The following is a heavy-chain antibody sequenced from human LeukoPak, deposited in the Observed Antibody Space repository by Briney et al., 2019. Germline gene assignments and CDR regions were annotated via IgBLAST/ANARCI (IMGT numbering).Heavy chain of an antibody. CDR2: IRYDGSNK. CDR3: AKGQPRRRGYGYQDYYYMDV. Sequence: PGGSLRLSCAASGFTFSSYGMHWVRQAPGKGLEWVAFIRYDGSNKYYADSVKGRFTISRDNSKNTLYLQMNSLRAEDTAVYYCAKGQPRRRGYGYQDYYYMDVWGKGTTVTVSS. J-gene: IGHJ6*03. CDR1: GFTFSSYG. V-gene: IGHV3-30*02. D-gene: IGHD5-18*01.